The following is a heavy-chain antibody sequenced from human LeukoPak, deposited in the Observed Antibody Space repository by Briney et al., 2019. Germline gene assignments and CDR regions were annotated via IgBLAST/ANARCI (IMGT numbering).Heavy chain of an antibody. CDR3: TVVSYGSGSYPLGS. CDR1: GFTFRSYG. Sequence: GGSLRLSCAASGFTFRSYGMHWVRQAPGKGLELVARIKNKPDGGTSDYTAPVKGRFTISRDDSKSTLYLQMNSLKTEDTAVYYCTVVSYGSGSYPLGSWGQGTLVTVSS. V-gene: IGHV3-15*01. D-gene: IGHD3-10*01. J-gene: IGHJ5*02. CDR2: IKNKPDGGTS.